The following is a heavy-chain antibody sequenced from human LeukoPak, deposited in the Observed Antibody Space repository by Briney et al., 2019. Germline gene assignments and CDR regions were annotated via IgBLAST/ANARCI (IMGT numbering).Heavy chain of an antibody. CDR1: VFTFNYAW. Sequence: GGSLRLSCAASVFTFNYAWMSWVRQTPGKGLEWLGRINTKSDGGTTDYAAPVKGRFTISRDDSKNTVYLQMNSLKTDDTAVYYCTTGLTFWGQGTLVTVSS. D-gene: IGHD2/OR15-2a*01. CDR2: INTKSDGGTT. V-gene: IGHV3-15*01. CDR3: TTGLTF. J-gene: IGHJ4*02.